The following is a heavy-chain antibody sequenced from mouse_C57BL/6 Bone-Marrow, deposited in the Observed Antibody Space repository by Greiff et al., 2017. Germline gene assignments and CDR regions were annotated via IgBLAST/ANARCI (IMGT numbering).Heavy chain of an antibody. Sequence: LVESGAELVRPGASVKLSCTASGFYIKYDYMHWVKQRPEQGLEWIGWIDPENGDKKYDSKFQDKATITADTSSNSAYLQLSSLTSEDTAVYYCTTSDSSTYERAYWGQGTLVTVSA. D-gene: IGHD5-1*01. CDR2: IDPENGDK. CDR3: TTSDSSTYERAY. CDR1: GFYIKYDY. V-gene: IGHV14-4*01. J-gene: IGHJ3*01.